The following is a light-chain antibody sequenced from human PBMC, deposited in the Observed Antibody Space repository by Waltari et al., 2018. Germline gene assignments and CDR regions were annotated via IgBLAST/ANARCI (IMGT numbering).Light chain of an antibody. CDR1: SSDVGAYNY. Sequence: QSALTQPASVSGSPGQSITISCTGTSSDVGAYNYVSWYQQHPGKAPKLIVSLVSNRSSGVSDRFSGSKSGDTASLTISGLQPEDDASYYCSSYTDNSAIEVFGGGTKLTVL. V-gene: IGLV2-14*01. CDR3: SSYTDNSAIEV. CDR2: LVS. J-gene: IGLJ3*02.